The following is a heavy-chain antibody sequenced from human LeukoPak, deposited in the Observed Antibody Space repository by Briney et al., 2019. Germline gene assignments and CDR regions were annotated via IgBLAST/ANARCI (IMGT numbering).Heavy chain of an antibody. CDR3: ARFDYGDYVFDY. D-gene: IGHD4-17*01. J-gene: IGHJ4*02. Sequence: SETLSLTCAVYGGSFSGYYWSWIRQPPGKGLEWIGEINHSGSTNYNPSLKSRVTISVDTSKNQFSLKLSSVTAADTAVYYRARFDYGDYVFDYWGQGTLVTVSS. V-gene: IGHV4-34*01. CDR1: GGSFSGYY. CDR2: INHSGST.